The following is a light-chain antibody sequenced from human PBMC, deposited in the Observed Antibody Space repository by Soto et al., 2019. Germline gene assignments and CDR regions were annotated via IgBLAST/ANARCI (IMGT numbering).Light chain of an antibody. CDR1: SSDVGAYDY. Sequence: QSALTQPPSASGSPGQSVTISCTGTSSDVGAYDYVSWYQQHPGKAPKLMIYEINKRPSGVPDRFSGSKSGNTASLTVSGLQAEDEVDYYCSSFAGSNNFPYVFGTGTNVAVL. CDR3: SSFAGSNNFPYV. J-gene: IGLJ1*01. CDR2: EIN. V-gene: IGLV2-8*01.